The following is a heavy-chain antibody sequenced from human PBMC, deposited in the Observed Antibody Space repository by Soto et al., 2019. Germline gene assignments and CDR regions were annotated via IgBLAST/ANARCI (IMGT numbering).Heavy chain of an antibody. J-gene: IGHJ4*02. Sequence: EVQLLDSGGGLAQPGGSLRLSCAASGFTFSNYAMTWVRQAPGKGLEWVSIITGNGGSTYYADSVKGRFTISRDNSQNTLYLQMNRLRVEDTAVYYCAKLPLGDCYGGTCYRYFDYWGQRTLVTVSS. CDR3: AKLPLGDCYGGTCYRYFDY. D-gene: IGHD2-15*01. V-gene: IGHV3-23*01. CDR1: GFTFSNYA. CDR2: ITGNGGST.